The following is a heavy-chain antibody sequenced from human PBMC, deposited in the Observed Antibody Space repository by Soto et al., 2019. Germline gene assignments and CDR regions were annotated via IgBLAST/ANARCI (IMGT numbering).Heavy chain of an antibody. J-gene: IGHJ6*02. V-gene: IGHV4-31*03. CDR2: IFYSGPT. Sequence: SETLSLTCTVSGDSITSGVHYWSWIRQLPGKGLEWIGYIFYSGPTYYNPSLKSRVTISVDTSKNQFSLKLNSVTAADTAVYYCARVGGGDALDVWGQGTTVTVSS. D-gene: IGHD2-21*02. CDR1: GDSITSGVHY. CDR3: ARVGGGDALDV.